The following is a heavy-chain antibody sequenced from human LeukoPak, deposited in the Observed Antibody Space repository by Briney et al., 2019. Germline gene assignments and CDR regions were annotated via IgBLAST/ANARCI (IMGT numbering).Heavy chain of an antibody. CDR3: ARGKTSQNIVTRKTYNWFDP. Sequence: PGGSLRLSCAASGFTFSNYGMHWVRQAPGKGLEWVAFIRYDESDKYYADSVKGRFTISRDNAKNSLYLQMKSLRAEDTAVYYCARGKTSQNIVTRKTYNWFDPWGQGTLVTVSS. J-gene: IGHJ5*02. CDR1: GFTFSNYG. V-gene: IGHV3-30*02. CDR2: IRYDESDK. D-gene: IGHD2/OR15-2a*01.